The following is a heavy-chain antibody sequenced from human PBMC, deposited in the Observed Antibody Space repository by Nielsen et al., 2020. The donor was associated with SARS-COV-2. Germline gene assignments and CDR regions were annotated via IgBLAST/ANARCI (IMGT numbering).Heavy chain of an antibody. Sequence: GEALKISCAASGFTFSRYSMNWVRQAPGKGLEWVSYISSSSTTIYYADSVQGRFTVSRDNAKNSLYLQMNSLRAGDTAVYYCARGGYFGSGPLDYWGQGTLVTVSS. V-gene: IGHV3-48*01. CDR2: ISSSSTTI. D-gene: IGHD3-10*01. J-gene: IGHJ4*02. CDR1: GFTFSRYS. CDR3: ARGGYFGSGPLDY.